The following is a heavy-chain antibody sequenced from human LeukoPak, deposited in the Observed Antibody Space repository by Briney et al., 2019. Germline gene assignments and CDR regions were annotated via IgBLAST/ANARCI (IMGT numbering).Heavy chain of an antibody. CDR1: GFTFSSYA. V-gene: IGHV3-23*01. Sequence: GGSLRLSCAASGFTFSSYAMSWVRQAPGKGLEWVSAISGSGGSTYYADSVKGRFTISRDNSKNTLYLQMNSLRAEDTAVYYCARAELWGYYFDCWGQGTLVTVSS. D-gene: IGHD5-18*01. CDR3: ARAELWGYYFDC. CDR2: ISGSGGST. J-gene: IGHJ4*02.